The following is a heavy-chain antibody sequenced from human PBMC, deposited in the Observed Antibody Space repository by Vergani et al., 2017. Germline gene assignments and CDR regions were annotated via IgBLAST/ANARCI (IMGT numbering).Heavy chain of an antibody. CDR1: GYIFTNYW. J-gene: IGHJ5*02. V-gene: IGHV5-51*03. D-gene: IGHD3-9*01. Sequence: EVQLVQSGTEVKKPGESLKISCKTSGYIFTNYWIGWVRQMPGRGLEWLGMFYPGDSDTRYSPSFQGQVTISADKSISTAYLHWTSLKASDTAVYYCARLAEATYYDNLAGYYKGNWFNPWGQGTLVTVSS. CDR3: ARLAEATYYDNLAGYYKGNWFNP. CDR2: FYPGDSDT.